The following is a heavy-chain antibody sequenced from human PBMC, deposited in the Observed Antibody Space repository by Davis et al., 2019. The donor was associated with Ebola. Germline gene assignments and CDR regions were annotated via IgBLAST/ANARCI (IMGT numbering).Heavy chain of an antibody. Sequence: GESLKISCAASGFTFSSYAMSWVRQAPGKGLEWVSAISGSGGSTYYADSVKGRFTISRDNAKNSLYLQMNSLRAEDTAVYYCARVLLEQHLIYYYYGMDVWGKGTTVTVSS. D-gene: IGHD6-13*01. CDR1: GFTFSSYA. CDR2: ISGSGGST. V-gene: IGHV3-23*01. CDR3: ARVLLEQHLIYYYYGMDV. J-gene: IGHJ6*04.